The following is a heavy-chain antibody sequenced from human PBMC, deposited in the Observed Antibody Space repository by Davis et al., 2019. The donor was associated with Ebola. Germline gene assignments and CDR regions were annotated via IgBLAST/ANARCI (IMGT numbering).Heavy chain of an antibody. Sequence: PGGSLRLSCGAFGFSFSNAWMNWVRQAPGKGLEWVSSISSSSSYIYYADSVKGRFTISRDNAKNSLYLQMNSLRAEDTAVYYCGRDRPRDYWGQGSLVTVSS. J-gene: IGHJ4*02. CDR2: ISSSSSYI. V-gene: IGHV3-21*01. CDR3: GRDRPRDY. CDR1: GFSFSNAW.